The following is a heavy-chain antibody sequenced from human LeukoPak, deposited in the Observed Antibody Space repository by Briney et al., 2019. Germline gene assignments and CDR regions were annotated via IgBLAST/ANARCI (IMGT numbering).Heavy chain of an antibody. CDR1: GFTFSSYT. CDR3: ARGALRYSDY. J-gene: IGHJ4*02. CDR2: ISSSSSAI. Sequence: GGSLRLSCAASGFTFSSYTMNWVRQAPGKGLEWVSSISSSSSAIYYAASVKGRFTISRDNAKNSLYLQMNSLRDEDTAVYYCARGALRYSDYWGQGTLVPVSS. D-gene: IGHD3-9*01. V-gene: IGHV3-48*02.